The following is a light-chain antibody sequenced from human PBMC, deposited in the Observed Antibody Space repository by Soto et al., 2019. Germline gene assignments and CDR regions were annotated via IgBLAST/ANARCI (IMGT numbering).Light chain of an antibody. Sequence: HSALTQPRSVSGSPGQSVTISCTGTSSDVGSWNYVSWYQQYPGQAPKLIIYDINKRPSGVPDRFSGSKSGNTASLTISGLQVEDDADYYCCSYAGLYSWVFGGGTKLTVL. CDR3: CSYAGLYSWV. CDR2: DIN. CDR1: SSDVGSWNY. J-gene: IGLJ3*02. V-gene: IGLV2-11*01.